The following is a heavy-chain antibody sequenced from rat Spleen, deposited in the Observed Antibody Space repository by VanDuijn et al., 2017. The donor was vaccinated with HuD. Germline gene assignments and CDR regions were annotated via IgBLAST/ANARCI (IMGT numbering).Heavy chain of an antibody. CDR2: IWGDGST. J-gene: IGHJ2*01. Sequence: QVQLKESGPGLVQPSQTLSLTCTVSGFSLTSNSVHWVRQPPGKGLEWMGGIWGDGSTDYNSALKSRLSISRDTSKSQVFLKMNSLQTDDTAIYFCTGTMMLWGQGVMVTVSS. CDR1: GFSLTSNS. D-gene: IGHD1-12*01. V-gene: IGHV2-1*01. CDR3: TGTMML.